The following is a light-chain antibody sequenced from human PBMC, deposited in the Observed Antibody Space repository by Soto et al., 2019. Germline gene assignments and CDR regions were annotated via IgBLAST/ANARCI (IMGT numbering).Light chain of an antibody. V-gene: IGKV1-39*01. Sequence: DFEMTQSPSSLSAFVGDRVTMTCRASQSIGTFLSWYQQKSGRAPKLLIYAASSLQIGVPSRFSGSGSGTNFTLTISSLPPEDFATYFCQQNYDTPITFGQGTRLEIK. CDR2: AAS. J-gene: IGKJ5*01. CDR1: QSIGTF. CDR3: QQNYDTPIT.